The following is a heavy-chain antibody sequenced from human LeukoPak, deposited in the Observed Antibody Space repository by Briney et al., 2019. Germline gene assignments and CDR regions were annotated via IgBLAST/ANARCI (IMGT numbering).Heavy chain of an antibody. D-gene: IGHD6-13*01. CDR3: ARDLIAAAGTLRYYGMDV. V-gene: IGHV3-30-3*01. CDR2: ISYDGGNK. Sequence: GGSLRLSCAASGFTFSSYAMHWVRQAPGKGLEWVAVISYDGGNKYYADSVKGRFTISRDNSKNTLYLQMNSLRAEDTAVYYCARDLIAAAGTLRYYGMDVWGQGTTVTVSS. J-gene: IGHJ6*02. CDR1: GFTFSSYA.